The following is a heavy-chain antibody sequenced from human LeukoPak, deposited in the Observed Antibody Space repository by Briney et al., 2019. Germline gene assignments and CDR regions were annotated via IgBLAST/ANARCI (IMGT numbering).Heavy chain of an antibody. Sequence: GGSLRLSCAASGFTFSSHAMSWVRQAPGKGLEWVSAISGSGGSTYYADSVKGRFTISRDNSKNTLYLQMNSLRAEDTAVYYCAKGDDILTDNWFDPWGQGTLVTVSS. CDR2: ISGSGGST. CDR1: GFTFSSHA. CDR3: AKGDDILTDNWFDP. J-gene: IGHJ5*02. V-gene: IGHV3-23*01. D-gene: IGHD3-9*01.